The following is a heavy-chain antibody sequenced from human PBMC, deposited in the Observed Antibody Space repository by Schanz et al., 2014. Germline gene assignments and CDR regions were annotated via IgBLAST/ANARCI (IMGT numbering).Heavy chain of an antibody. CDR2: IVPIAGIT. D-gene: IGHD6-13*01. J-gene: IGHJ4*02. Sequence: VQLEQSGPEVKKPGSSVKVSCKASGGTFSTYPINWVRQAPGQGLEWMGRIVPIAGITNYAQKFQGRVTITADKSTFTAYMDVSSLRSEDTAVYYCASSGAGYSSSWDFDYWGQGTLVTVSS. V-gene: IGHV1-69*02. CDR3: ASSGAGYSSSWDFDY. CDR1: GGTFSTYP.